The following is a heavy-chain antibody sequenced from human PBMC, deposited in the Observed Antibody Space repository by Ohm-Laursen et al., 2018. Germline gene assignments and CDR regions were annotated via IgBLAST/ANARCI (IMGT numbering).Heavy chain of an antibody. D-gene: IGHD1-26*01. CDR2: IYYSGST. CDR3: ARVEATDFDY. V-gene: IGHV4-59*01. J-gene: IGHJ4*02. Sequence: GTLSLTCTVSGGSISSYYWSWIRQPPGKGLEWIGYIYYSGSTNYNPSLKSRVTISVDTSKNQFSLKLSSVTAADTAVYYCARVEATDFDYWGQGTLVTVSS. CDR1: GGSISSYY.